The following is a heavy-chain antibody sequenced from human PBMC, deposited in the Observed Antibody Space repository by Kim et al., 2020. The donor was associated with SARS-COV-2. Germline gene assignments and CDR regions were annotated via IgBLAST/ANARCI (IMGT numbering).Heavy chain of an antibody. CDR1: GYTFTSYW. V-gene: IGHV5-51*01. J-gene: IGHJ4*02. CDR2: IFPSDSDT. Sequence: GESLKISCKGSGYTFTSYWIVWVRQMPGKGLEWMGIIFPSDSDTRYSPSFEGQVTISVDKSINTAYLQWNSLKASDNAMYYCARLWLGQFDYWGQGALVTVSS. D-gene: IGHD3-10*01. CDR3: ARLWLGQFDY.